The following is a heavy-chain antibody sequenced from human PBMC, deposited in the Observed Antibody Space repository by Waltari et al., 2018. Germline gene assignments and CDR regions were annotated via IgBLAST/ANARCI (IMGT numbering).Heavy chain of an antibody. CDR2: ISSSGDTT. CDR1: GFPFTSYA. D-gene: IGHD2-15*01. J-gene: IGHJ4*02. V-gene: IGHV3-23*01. Sequence: EVQLLESGGGLVQPGGSLRLSCAASGFPFTSYAMRWVRQAPGKGLEWVSGISSSGDTTYYADSVKGRFTISRANSKNTLYLQMNSLRAEDTAVYYCAKRLGRGFDYWGQGTLVTVSS. CDR3: AKRLGRGFDY.